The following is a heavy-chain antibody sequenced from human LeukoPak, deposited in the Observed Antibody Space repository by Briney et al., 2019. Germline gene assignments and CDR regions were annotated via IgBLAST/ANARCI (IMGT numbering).Heavy chain of an antibody. CDR2: TYYSGST. CDR3: ARELGGYLNWFDP. V-gene: IGHV4-59*08. D-gene: IGHD3-10*01. CDR1: GGSISSYY. J-gene: IGHJ5*02. Sequence: SETLSLTCTVSGGSISSYYWSWIRQPPGKGLEWIGYTYYSGSTNYNPSLKSRVTISVDTSKNQFSLKLSSVTAADTAVYYCARELGGYLNWFDPWGQGTLVTVSS.